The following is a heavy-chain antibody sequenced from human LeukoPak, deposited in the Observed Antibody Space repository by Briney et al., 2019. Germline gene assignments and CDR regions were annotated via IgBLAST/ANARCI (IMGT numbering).Heavy chain of an antibody. CDR3: ARHPGRDGYNLYYFDY. CDR1: GYSFTSYW. Sequence: GEPLKISCKGSGYSFTSYWIGWVRQLPRKGLEWMGFIYPGDSDTRYSPSFQGQVTISADKSISTAYLQWSSLKASDTAMYYCARHPGRDGYNLYYFDYWGQGTLVTVSS. CDR2: IYPGDSDT. D-gene: IGHD5-24*01. J-gene: IGHJ4*02. V-gene: IGHV5-51*01.